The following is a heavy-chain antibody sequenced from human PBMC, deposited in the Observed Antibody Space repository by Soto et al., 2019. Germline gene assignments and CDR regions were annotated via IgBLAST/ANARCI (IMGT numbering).Heavy chain of an antibody. CDR3: ARDVGMASRPYLHY. CDR1: GYTITTYY. D-gene: IGHD6-6*01. Sequence: ASVKVSCKASGYTITTYYMYWVRQAPGQGLEWMGIINPSGVSTSFAQKFQGRVTMTRDTSTSTVDMELISLTSEDTAVYYCARDVGMASRPYLHYWGQGTLVTVSS. V-gene: IGHV1-46*01. CDR2: INPSGVST. J-gene: IGHJ4*02.